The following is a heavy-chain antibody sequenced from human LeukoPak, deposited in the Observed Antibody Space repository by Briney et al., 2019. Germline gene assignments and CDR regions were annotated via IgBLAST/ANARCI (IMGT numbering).Heavy chain of an antibody. Sequence: GGSLRLSCAASVFTFSSYAMSLVRQAPGKGLEWVSAISGSGGSTYYADSVKGRFTISRDNSKNTLYLQMNSLRAEDTAVYYCAKARGYTPDYFDYWGQGTLVTVSS. CDR3: AKARGYTPDYFDY. V-gene: IGHV3-23*01. J-gene: IGHJ4*02. CDR2: ISGSGGST. CDR1: VFTFSSYA. D-gene: IGHD5-18*01.